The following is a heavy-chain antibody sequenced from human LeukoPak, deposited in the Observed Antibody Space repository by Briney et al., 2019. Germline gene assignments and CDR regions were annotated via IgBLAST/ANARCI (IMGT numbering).Heavy chain of an antibody. CDR1: GFTFSSYE. D-gene: IGHD6-13*01. CDR2: ISNSGNTI. J-gene: IGHJ4*02. CDR3: ASPYSSRWYELCY. Sequence: GGSLRLSCAASGFTFSSYEMNWVRQAPGKGLEWVSYISNSGNTIYYADSVKGRFTISRDNAKNSLYLQMNSLRAEDTAVYYCASPYSSRWYELCYWGQGTLVTVSS. V-gene: IGHV3-48*03.